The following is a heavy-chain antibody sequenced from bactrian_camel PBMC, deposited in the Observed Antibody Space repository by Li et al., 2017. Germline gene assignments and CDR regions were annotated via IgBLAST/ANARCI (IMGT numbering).Heavy chain of an antibody. Sequence: HVQLVESGGGLVQPGGSLRLSCAASGFTFTSTYMTWVRQAPGKGLEWVSVIYSDHTNTYYADSVKGRFTTSRDNAKNTVYLQMNSLKSEDTALYYCATGLPGMGWLLGYNYWGQGTQVTVS. CDR2: IYSDHTNT. V-gene: IGHV3-2*01. J-gene: IGHJ4*01. CDR1: GFTFTSTY. D-gene: IGHD3*01. CDR3: ATGLPGMGWLLGYNY.